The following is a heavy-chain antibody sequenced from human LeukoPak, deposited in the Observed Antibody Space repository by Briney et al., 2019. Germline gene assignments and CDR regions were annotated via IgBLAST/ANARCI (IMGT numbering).Heavy chain of an antibody. CDR2: IRYDGGDQ. CDR3: AKVGGSFCTSLSCFGLDV. CDR1: GFTFSSYG. Sequence: GGSLGLSCAASGFTFSSYGMHWVRQAPGKGLEWVTFIRYDGGDQYYAESVKSRFTISRDNSKNTVYLQMNSLRPEDTAVYYCAKVGGSFCTSLSCFGLDVWGKGTTVTVSP. J-gene: IGHJ6*04. V-gene: IGHV3-30*02. D-gene: IGHD2-2*01.